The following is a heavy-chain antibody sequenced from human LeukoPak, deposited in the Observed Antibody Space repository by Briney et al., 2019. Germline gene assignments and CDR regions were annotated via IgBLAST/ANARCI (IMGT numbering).Heavy chain of an antibody. CDR2: INPSGGTT. CDR3: ARDLFRAAGSYYYGMDV. CDR1: GGTFRSSA. Sequence: ASVKVSCKAYGGTFRSSAINWVRQAPGQGLEWMGIINPSGGTTSYAQELQGRVTMTRDTSTSTVYMELTSLRSEDTAVYYCARDLFRAAGSYYYGMDVWGQGTTVTVSS. J-gene: IGHJ6*02. V-gene: IGHV1-46*04. D-gene: IGHD2-21*01.